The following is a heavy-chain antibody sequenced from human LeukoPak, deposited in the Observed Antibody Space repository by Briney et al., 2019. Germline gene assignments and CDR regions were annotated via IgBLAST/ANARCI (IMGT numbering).Heavy chain of an antibody. CDR2: INPNSGGT. J-gene: IGHJ4*02. D-gene: IGHD1-26*01. CDR1: GYTFSGYY. Sequence: GASVKVSCKASGYTFSGYYMHCVRQAPGQGLEWMGWINPNSGGTNYAQKFQGRVTMTRDTSISTAYMELSRLRSDDTAVYYCARDSVGATPFDYWGQGTLVTVSS. V-gene: IGHV1-2*02. CDR3: ARDSVGATPFDY.